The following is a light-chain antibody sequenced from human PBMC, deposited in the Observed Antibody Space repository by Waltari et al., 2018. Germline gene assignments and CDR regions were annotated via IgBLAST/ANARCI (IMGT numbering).Light chain of an antibody. Sequence: QSVLTQPPSASGTPGQRVPISCSGSTSTIGSNLVNWYQQLPGKAPKLLIYRSDQRPSGVPDRFSGSKSGTSASLAISGLQSEDEADYYCAAWDDSLNGHWVFGGGTKVTVL. J-gene: IGLJ3*02. V-gene: IGLV1-44*01. CDR1: TSTIGSNL. CDR3: AAWDDSLNGHWV. CDR2: RSD.